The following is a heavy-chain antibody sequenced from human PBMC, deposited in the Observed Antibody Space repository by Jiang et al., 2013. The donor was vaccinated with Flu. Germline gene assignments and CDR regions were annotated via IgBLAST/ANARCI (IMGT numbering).Heavy chain of an antibody. V-gene: IGHV4-34*01. CDR2: INHSGST. J-gene: IGHJ5*02. D-gene: IGHD4-17*01. CDR1: GGSFSGYY. Sequence: LLKPSETLSLTCAVYGGSFSGYYWSWIRQPPGKGLEWIGEINHSGSTNYNPSLKSRVTISVDTSKNQFSLKLSSVTAADTAVYYCARRGSDYGDYAPGWFDPWGQGTLVTVSS. CDR3: ARRGSDYGDYAPGWFDP.